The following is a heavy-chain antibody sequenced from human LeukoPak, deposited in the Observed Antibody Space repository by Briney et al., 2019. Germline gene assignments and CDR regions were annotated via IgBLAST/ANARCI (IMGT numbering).Heavy chain of an antibody. CDR3: ARHGLDSSGYYYGDAFDI. CDR1: GGSISSYY. CDR2: IYTSEST. V-gene: IGHV4-4*09. J-gene: IGHJ3*02. D-gene: IGHD3-22*01. Sequence: SETLSLTCTVSGGSISSYYWSWIRQPPGKGLEWIGYIYTSESTNYNPSLKSRVTISVDTSKNQFSLKLSSVTAADTAVYYCARHGLDSSGYYYGDAFDIWGQGTMVTVSS.